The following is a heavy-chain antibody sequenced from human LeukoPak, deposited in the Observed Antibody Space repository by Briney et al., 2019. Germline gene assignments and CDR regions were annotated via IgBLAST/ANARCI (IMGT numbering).Heavy chain of an antibody. CDR2: IRYDGSNK. V-gene: IGHV3-30*02. CDR1: GFTFSSYG. D-gene: IGHD5-18*01. J-gene: IGHJ3*02. CDR3: AKDRSAYSYGPSDAFDI. Sequence: GGSLRLSCAASGFTFSSYGMHWVRQAPGKGLEWVAFIRYDGSNKYYADSVKGRFTISRDNSKNTLYLQMNSLRAEDTAVYYCAKDRSAYSYGPSDAFDIWGQGTMVTVSS.